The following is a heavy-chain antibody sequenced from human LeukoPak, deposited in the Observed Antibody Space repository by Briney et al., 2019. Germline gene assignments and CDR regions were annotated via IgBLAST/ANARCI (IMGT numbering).Heavy chain of an antibody. V-gene: IGHV1-69*06. CDR1: GYTFTSYA. CDR3: ASSFREWLVLGYFDY. J-gene: IGHJ4*02. CDR2: IIPIFGTA. Sequence: SVKVSCKASGYTFTSYAMNWVRQAPGQGLEWMGGIIPIFGTANYAQKFQGRVTITADKSTSTAYMELSSLRSEDTAVYYCASSFREWLVLGYFDYWGQGTLVTVSS. D-gene: IGHD6-19*01.